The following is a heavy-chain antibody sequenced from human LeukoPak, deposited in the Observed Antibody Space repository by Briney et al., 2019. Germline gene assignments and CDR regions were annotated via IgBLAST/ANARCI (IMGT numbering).Heavy chain of an antibody. CDR1: GFTFSGSA. CDR3: ANFIAAAGPDY. Sequence: GGSLRLSCAASGFTFSGSAMHWVRQASGKGLEWVGRIRTKGDNYATAYAASVKGRFTISRDDSKNTAYLQMNSLRAEDTAVYYCANFIAAAGPDYWGQGTLVTVSS. CDR2: IRTKGDNYAT. J-gene: IGHJ4*02. D-gene: IGHD6-13*01. V-gene: IGHV3-73*01.